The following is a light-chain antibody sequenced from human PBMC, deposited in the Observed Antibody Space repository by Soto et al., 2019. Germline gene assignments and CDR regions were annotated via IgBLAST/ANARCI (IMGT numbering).Light chain of an antibody. J-gene: IGKJ1*01. V-gene: IGKV3-20*01. CDR3: QQYNIWPQT. CDR1: QSVSSSY. CDR2: GAS. Sequence: EIVLAHSPGTLSLSPGERATLSCSASQSVSSSYLAWYQQKPGQAPRLLIHGASSRATGIPDRISGSGSGTEFTLTISSLQSEDFAVYFCQQYNIWPQTFGQGTKVDIK.